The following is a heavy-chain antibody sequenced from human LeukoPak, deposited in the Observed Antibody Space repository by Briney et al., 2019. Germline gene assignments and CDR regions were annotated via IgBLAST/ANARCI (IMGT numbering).Heavy chain of an antibody. CDR3: ARALPPSVNTPGK. CDR1: GFTFSSYR. D-gene: IGHD2-2*02. J-gene: IGHJ4*02. CDR2: ISSDGSST. Sequence: GGSLRLSCAASGFTFSSYRRHWVRQAPGKGLVWVSRISSDGSSTSYADSVKGLFTIFRDNAKNTLYLQMNSLGAEDTAVYYCARALPPSVNTPGKWGQGTQVTVSS. V-gene: IGHV3-74*01.